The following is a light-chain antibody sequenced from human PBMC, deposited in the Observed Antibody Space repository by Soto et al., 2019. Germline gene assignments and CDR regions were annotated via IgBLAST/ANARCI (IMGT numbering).Light chain of an antibody. Sequence: QLVLTQPASVSGSPGQSITISCSGTSEDVGGYNYVSWYQHHPGKAPKLMISEVSNRPSGLSNRFSGSKSGNTASLTISGLQAEDEADYYCSSYTSSSTLVFGTGTKLTVL. J-gene: IGLJ1*01. CDR3: SSYTSSSTLV. V-gene: IGLV2-14*01. CDR2: EVS. CDR1: SEDVGGYNY.